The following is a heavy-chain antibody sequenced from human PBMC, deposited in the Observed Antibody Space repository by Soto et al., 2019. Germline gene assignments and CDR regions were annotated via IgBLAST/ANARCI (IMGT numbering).Heavy chain of an antibody. J-gene: IGHJ4*02. V-gene: IGHV4-59*01. Sequence: SETLSLTCTVSGVSITPYYWTWIRHPPGKGLEWIGYVYHTGNTYYNPSLKSRVTISLDTSKNQVSLRLKSVTAADTAVYYCAREQYNWKLWGQGTLVTVS. D-gene: IGHD1-20*01. CDR3: AREQYNWKL. CDR2: VYHTGNT. CDR1: GVSITPYY.